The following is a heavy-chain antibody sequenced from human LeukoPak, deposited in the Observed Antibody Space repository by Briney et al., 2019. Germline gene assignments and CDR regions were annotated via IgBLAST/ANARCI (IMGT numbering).Heavy chain of an antibody. V-gene: IGHV3-30-3*01. Sequence: GGSLRLSCVASGFTFSRHAIHWVRQAPGKGLDWVALISKDGNIKFYTDSVKGRFTISRDNSRNTLYLQMNNLRPEDTGVYYCARDPIVGAKGNWFDPWGQGTLVTVSS. CDR1: GFTFSRHA. CDR2: ISKDGNIK. D-gene: IGHD1-26*01. CDR3: ARDPIVGAKGNWFDP. J-gene: IGHJ5*02.